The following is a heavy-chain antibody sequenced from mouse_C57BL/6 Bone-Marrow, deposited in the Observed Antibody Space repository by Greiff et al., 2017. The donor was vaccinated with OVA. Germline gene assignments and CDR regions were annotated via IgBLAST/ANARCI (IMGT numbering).Heavy chain of an antibody. CDR1: GYTFTDYE. V-gene: IGHV1-15*01. CDR2: IDPETGGT. CDR3: TGPYYYWFAY. J-gene: IGHJ3*01. Sequence: VKLQASGAELVRPGASVTLSCKASGYTFTDYEMHWVKQTPVHGLEWIGAIDPETGGTAYNQKFKGKAILTADKSSSTAYMELRSLTSEDSAVYYCTGPYYYWFAYWGQGTLVTVSA. D-gene: IGHD1-1*01.